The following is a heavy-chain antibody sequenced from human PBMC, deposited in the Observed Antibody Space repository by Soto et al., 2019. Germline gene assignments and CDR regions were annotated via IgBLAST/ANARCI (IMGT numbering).Heavy chain of an antibody. J-gene: IGHJ4*02. CDR2: IYYSGST. V-gene: IGHV4-61*01. D-gene: IGHD1-26*01. CDR3: ARRYGSAIDY. Sequence: SETLSLTCTVSGGSVSSGSYYWSWIRQPPGKGLEWIGYIYYSGSTNYNPSLKSRVTISVDTSKNQFSLKLSSVTAADTAVYYCARRYGSAIDYWGQGTLVTVSS. CDR1: GGSVSSGSYY.